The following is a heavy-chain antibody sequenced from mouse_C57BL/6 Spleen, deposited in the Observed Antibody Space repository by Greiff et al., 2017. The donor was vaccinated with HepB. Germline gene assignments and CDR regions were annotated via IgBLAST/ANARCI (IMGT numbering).Heavy chain of an antibody. D-gene: IGHD2-4*01. CDR2: IYPGSGST. CDR3: AKKDYENLLYALDY. CDR1: GYTFTSYW. J-gene: IGHJ4*01. Sequence: QVQLQQPGAELVKPGASVKMSCKASGYTFTSYWITWVKQRPGQGLEWIGDIYPGSGSTNYNEKFKSKATLTVDTSSSTAYMQLSSLTSEDSAVYYCAKKDYENLLYALDYWGQGTSVTVSS. V-gene: IGHV1-55*01.